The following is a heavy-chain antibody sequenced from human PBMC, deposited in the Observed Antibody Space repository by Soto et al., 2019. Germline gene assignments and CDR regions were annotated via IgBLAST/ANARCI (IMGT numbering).Heavy chain of an antibody. J-gene: IGHJ6*02. V-gene: IGHV2-5*02. CDR3: AHARHPYYCYGMDV. Sequence: QITLKESGPTLVKPTQTLTLTCTFSGFSLSTSGVGVGWIRQPPGKALEWLALIYWDDGKRYSPSLKSRLTITKDTSKNQVVLTMTNMDPVDTATYYCAHARHPYYCYGMDVWGQGTTVTVSS. CDR2: IYWDDGK. CDR1: GFSLSTSGVG.